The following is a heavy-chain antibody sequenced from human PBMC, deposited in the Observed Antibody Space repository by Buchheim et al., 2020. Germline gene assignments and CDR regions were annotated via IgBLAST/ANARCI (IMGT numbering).Heavy chain of an antibody. CDR3: ARGYAKRLVILWFGRFDY. CDR2: MNPNSGNT. V-gene: IGHV1-8*01. D-gene: IGHD3-10*01. CDR1: GYTFTSYD. J-gene: IGHJ4*02. Sequence: QVQLVQSGAEVKKPGASVEVSCKASGYTFTSYDINWVRQAPGQGLERMGWMNPNSGNTGYAQKFQGRVTMTRNTSISTAYMELSSLRSEDTAVYYCARGYAKRLVILWFGRFDYWGQGTL.